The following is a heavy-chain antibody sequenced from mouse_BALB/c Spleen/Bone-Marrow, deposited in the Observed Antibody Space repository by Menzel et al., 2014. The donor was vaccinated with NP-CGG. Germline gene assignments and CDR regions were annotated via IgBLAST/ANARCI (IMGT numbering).Heavy chain of an antibody. J-gene: IGHJ4*01. CDR3: ARSVIGAMDY. Sequence: EVKLVESGPGLVKPSQSLSLTCTVTGYSITSXYXWNWXQQXXXXXXEXXXYISYSGVTSYSPSLKSRISITRDTSKNQFFLQLTSVTTEDTATYYCARSVIGAMDYWGQGTSVTVSS. D-gene: IGHD1-1*01. V-gene: IGHV3-2*02. CDR1: GYSITSXYX. CDR2: ISYSGVT.